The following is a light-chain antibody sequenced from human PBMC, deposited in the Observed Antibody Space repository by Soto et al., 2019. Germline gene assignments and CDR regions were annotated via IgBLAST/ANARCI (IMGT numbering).Light chain of an antibody. CDR1: QSISSW. CDR2: KAS. V-gene: IGKV1-5*03. J-gene: IGKJ4*01. CDR3: QQYNSYLLT. Sequence: DIQMTQSPSTLSASVGDSVTITCRASQSISSWLAWYQQKPGKAPKLLIYKASSLESGVPSRFSVSGSGTGSTLTISSLQPDDLAPYYCQQYNSYLLTFGGGTKVEIK.